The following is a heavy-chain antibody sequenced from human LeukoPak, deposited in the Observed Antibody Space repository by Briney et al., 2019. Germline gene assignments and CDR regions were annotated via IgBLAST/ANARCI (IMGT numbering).Heavy chain of an antibody. V-gene: IGHV3-7*01. D-gene: IGHD6-13*01. J-gene: IGHJ6*02. Sequence: GGSLRLSCAASGFTFNTYWMSWVRQAPGKGLEWVASIKEDGSEEYYVDSVKGRFTISRDNSKNTLFLQMDSLTTADTAVYFCAKDGAIAASGYYYYGMDFWGQGTTVIVSS. CDR1: GFTFNTYW. CDR3: AKDGAIAASGYYYYGMDF. CDR2: IKEDGSEE.